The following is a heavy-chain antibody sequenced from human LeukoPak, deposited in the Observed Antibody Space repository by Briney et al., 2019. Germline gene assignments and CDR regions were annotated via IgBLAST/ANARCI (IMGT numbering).Heavy chain of an antibody. Sequence: GGSLRLSCAASGFTFSSYSMNWVRQAPGKGLEWVSSISSSSYIYYADSVKGRFTISRDNAKNSLYLQMNSLRAEDTAVYYCARGPAVAVAGTSWFDPWGQGTLVTVSS. CDR2: ISSSSYI. CDR1: GFTFSSYS. J-gene: IGHJ5*02. CDR3: ARGPAVAVAGTSWFDP. V-gene: IGHV3-21*01. D-gene: IGHD6-19*01.